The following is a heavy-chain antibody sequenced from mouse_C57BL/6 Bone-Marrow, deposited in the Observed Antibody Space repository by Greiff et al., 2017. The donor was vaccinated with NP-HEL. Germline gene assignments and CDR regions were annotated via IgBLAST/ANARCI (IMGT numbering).Heavy chain of an antibody. CDR1: GYTFTDYY. CDR2: INPNNGGT. V-gene: IGHV1-26*01. CDR3: ARSGNSFYWYFDV. D-gene: IGHD2-1*01. Sequence: EVKLQQSGPELVKPGASVKISCKASGYTFTDYYMNWVKQSHGKSLEWIGDINPNNGGTSYNQKFKGKATLTVDKSSSTAYMELRSLTSEDSAVYYCARSGNSFYWYFDVWGTGTTVTVSS. J-gene: IGHJ1*03.